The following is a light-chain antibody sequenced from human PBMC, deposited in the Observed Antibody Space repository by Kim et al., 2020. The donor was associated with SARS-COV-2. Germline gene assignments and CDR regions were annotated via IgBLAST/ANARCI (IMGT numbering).Light chain of an antibody. CDR3: LQHYGYPGT. V-gene: IGKV1-16*02. CDR1: QCVSNH. Sequence: ASIGDTATLTCRASQCVSNHLSWFQQKPGKAPRSLIYAATSLQSGVPSKFSGSGSGTDFTLTISSLQPEDFATYYCLQHYGYPGTFGQGTKVDIK. CDR2: AAT. J-gene: IGKJ1*01.